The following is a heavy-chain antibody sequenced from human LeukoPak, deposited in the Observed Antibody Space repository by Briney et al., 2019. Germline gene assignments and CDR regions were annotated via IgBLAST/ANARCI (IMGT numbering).Heavy chain of an antibody. CDR3: AVVGNPPNDY. V-gene: IGHV3-66*01. J-gene: IGHJ4*02. D-gene: IGHD4-23*01. CDR1: EFSVGSNY. Sequence: GGSLRLSCAASEFSVGSNYMTWVRQAPGKGLEWVSLIYSGGSTYYADSVKGRFTISRDNSKNTLYLQMNSLRAEDTAVYYCAVVGNPPNDYWGQGTLVTVSS. CDR2: IYSGGST.